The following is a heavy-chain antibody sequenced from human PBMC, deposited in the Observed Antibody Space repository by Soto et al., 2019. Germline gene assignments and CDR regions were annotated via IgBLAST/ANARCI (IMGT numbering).Heavy chain of an antibody. CDR1: GFTFSSYA. J-gene: IGHJ3*02. D-gene: IGHD6-6*01. CDR3: ERNREYSRNDAFDI. CDR2: ISGSGGST. V-gene: IGHV3-23*01. Sequence: EVQLLESGGCLVQPGGSLRLSCAASGFTFSSYAMSWVRQAPGKGLEWVSAISGSGGSTYYADSVKGRFTIARDNSKNTLYLQMNSLRAEDTAVYYCERNREYSRNDAFDIWGQGTMVTVSS.